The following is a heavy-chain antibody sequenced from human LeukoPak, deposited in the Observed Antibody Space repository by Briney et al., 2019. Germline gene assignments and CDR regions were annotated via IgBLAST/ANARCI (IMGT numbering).Heavy chain of an antibody. CDR2: ISSSSSTI. D-gene: IGHD3-22*01. V-gene: IGHV3-48*02. J-gene: IGHJ4*02. Sequence: GGSLRLSCAASGFTFDDYAMNWVRQAPGKGLEWVSYISSSSSTIYYADSVKGRFTISRDNAKNSLYLQMNSLRDEDAAVYYCARVFFDSSGYYYASGYWGQGTLVTVSS. CDR3: ARVFFDSSGYYYASGY. CDR1: GFTFDDYA.